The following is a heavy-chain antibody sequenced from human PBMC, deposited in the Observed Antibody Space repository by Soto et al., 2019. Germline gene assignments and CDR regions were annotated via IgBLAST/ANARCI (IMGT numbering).Heavy chain of an antibody. D-gene: IGHD5-12*01. CDR1: GYTFTSYG. CDR2: ISAYNGNT. CDR3: ARAVATITLWFPDY. Sequence: QVHLVQSGAEVKKPGASVKVSCKASGYTFTSYGRAWMRQAPGQGLEWMGWISAYNGNTDYAQKVHGRVTMTSDTSTGTAYMELGSLRSDDTAVYYCARAVATITLWFPDYWGQGTLVIVSS. V-gene: IGHV1-18*01. J-gene: IGHJ4*02.